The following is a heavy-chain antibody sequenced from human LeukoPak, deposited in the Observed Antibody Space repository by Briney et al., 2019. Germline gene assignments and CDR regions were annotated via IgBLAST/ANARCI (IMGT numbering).Heavy chain of an antibody. D-gene: IGHD2-8*01. CDR3: AREGGRYCTNGVCHFDY. V-gene: IGHV3-21*01. CDR2: ISSSSSYI. CDR1: GFTFSSYS. J-gene: IGHJ4*02. Sequence: GGSLRLSCAASGFTFSSYSMNWVRQAPGKGLEWVSSISSSSSYIYYADSVKGRFTISRDNAKNSLYLQMNSLRAEDTAVYYCAREGGRYCTNGVCHFDYWGQGTLVTVSS.